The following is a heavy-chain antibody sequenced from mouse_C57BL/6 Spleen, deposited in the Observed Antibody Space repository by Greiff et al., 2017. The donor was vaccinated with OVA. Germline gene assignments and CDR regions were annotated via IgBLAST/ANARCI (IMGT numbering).Heavy chain of an antibody. Sequence: QVQLQQPGAELVKPGASVKLSCKASGYTFTSYWMQWVKQRPGQGLEWIGEIDPSDSYTNYNQKFKGKATLTVDTSSSTAYMQLSSLTSEDSAVYYCARGGVYYYGSSYENWYFDVWGTGTTVTVSS. D-gene: IGHD1-1*01. CDR2: IDPSDSYT. CDR1: GYTFTSYW. V-gene: IGHV1-50*01. CDR3: ARGGVYYYGSSYENWYFDV. J-gene: IGHJ1*03.